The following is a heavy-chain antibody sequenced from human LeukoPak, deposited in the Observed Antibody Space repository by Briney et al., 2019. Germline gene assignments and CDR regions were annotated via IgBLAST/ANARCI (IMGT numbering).Heavy chain of an antibody. J-gene: IGHJ3*02. CDR3: ARQVAAHAFDM. V-gene: IGHV4-39*01. D-gene: IGHD6-19*01. CDR1: GGSISSRSYF. CDR2: IYYSGNT. Sequence: PSETLSLTCTVSGGSISSRSYFWGWIRQPPGKGLEWIGSIYYSGNTYYNPSLKSRVTISVDTSKNQFSLKLSSVTAADTAVYYCARQVAAHAFDMWGQGTMVTVSS.